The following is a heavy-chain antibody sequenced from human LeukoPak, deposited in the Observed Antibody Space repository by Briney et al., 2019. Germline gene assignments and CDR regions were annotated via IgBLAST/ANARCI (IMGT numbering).Heavy chain of an antibody. V-gene: IGHV3-30*02. CDR2: IRYDGNKK. D-gene: IGHD1-20*01. CDR3: ARNIGITAAHFDY. J-gene: IGHJ4*02. CDR1: GFTFSSYG. Sequence: PGGSLRLSCAASGFTFSSYGMHWVRQAPGKGLEWVASIRYDGNKKEYVDSVKGRFTISREDSKNTLYLQMNSLRGEDTAVYFCARNIGITAAHFDYWGQGALVTVSS.